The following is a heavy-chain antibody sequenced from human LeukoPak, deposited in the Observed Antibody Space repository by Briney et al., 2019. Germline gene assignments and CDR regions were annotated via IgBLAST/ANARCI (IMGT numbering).Heavy chain of an antibody. V-gene: IGHV3-7*05. Sequence: GRSLRLSCAASGFTFSTYGMHWVRQAPGKGLEWVANIKLDGTEKYHVDSVKGRFTISRDNAKNSLYLQMNSLRAEDTAVYYCASDRFYFGVWGQGALVTVSS. CDR3: ASDRFYFGV. D-gene: IGHD3-16*01. J-gene: IGHJ4*02. CDR2: IKLDGTEK. CDR1: GFTFSTYG.